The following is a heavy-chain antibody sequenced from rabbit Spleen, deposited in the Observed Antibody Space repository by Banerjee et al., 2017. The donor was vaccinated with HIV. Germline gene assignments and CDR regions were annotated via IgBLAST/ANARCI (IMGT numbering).Heavy chain of an antibody. J-gene: IGHJ4*01. V-gene: IGHV1S47*01. CDR1: GFDFNSYG. D-gene: IGHD1-1*01. Sequence: QEQLVESGGGLVQPGGSLKLSCKASGFDFNSYGVNWVRQAPGKGLEWIGYIDHVFGATYYATWVNGRFTISSHSAQNTLYLQLNSLTAADTATYFCVRDMTGVIGWNFGWWGPGTLVTVS. CDR3: VRDMTGVIGWNFGW. CDR2: IDHVFGAT.